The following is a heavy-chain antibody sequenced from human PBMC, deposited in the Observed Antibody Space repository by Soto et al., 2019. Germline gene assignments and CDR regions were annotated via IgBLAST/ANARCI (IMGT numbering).Heavy chain of an antibody. D-gene: IGHD2-21*01. CDR2: IFRDGST. CDR3: ARDHVDPFYTLDV. Sequence: SETLSLTCVVSGFSISSGYYWSWIRQPPGKGLEWIGRIFRDGSTSYNPSLKSRVMISVDTSKNRFSLRLTSMTAADTAIYYCARDHVDPFYTLDVWGQGTTVTVS. V-gene: IGHV4-38-2*02. CDR1: GFSISSGYY. J-gene: IGHJ6*01.